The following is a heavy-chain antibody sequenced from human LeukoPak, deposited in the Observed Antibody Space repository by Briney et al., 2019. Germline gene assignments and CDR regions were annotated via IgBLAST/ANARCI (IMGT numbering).Heavy chain of an antibody. D-gene: IGHD6-13*01. CDR1: GGSFSGYY. CDR3: ARGRGSSWYGYYYYMDV. J-gene: IGHJ6*03. V-gene: IGHV4-34*01. Sequence: PSETLSLTCAVYGGSFSGYYWSWIRQPPGKGLEWIGEINHSGSTNYNPSLKSRVTISVDTSKNQFSLKLSSVTAADTAVYYCARGRGSSWYGYYYYMDVWGKGTTVTVSS. CDR2: INHSGST.